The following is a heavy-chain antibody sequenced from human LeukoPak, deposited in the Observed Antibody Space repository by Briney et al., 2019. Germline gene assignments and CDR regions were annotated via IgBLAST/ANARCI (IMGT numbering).Heavy chain of an antibody. D-gene: IGHD2-15*01. CDR2: INPNSGDT. V-gene: IGHV1-2*02. Sequence: ASVKVSCKASGHTFTVYYMHWVRQAPGQGLEWMGWINPNSGDTNFAQKFQGRVTITRDTSISTAYMELSRLRSDDTAVYYCARTVAATKKVDYWGQGTLVTVSS. J-gene: IGHJ4*02. CDR3: ARTVAATKKVDY. CDR1: GHTFTVYY.